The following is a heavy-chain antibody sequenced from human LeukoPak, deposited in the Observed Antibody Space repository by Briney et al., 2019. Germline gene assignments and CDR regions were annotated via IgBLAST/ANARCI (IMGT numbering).Heavy chain of an antibody. V-gene: IGHV4-61*01. J-gene: IGHJ4*02. D-gene: IGHD2-2*01. Sequence: PSETLSLTCTVSGASVSSSNYYWSWIRQPPGKGLEWVGSIYYSGSTSYNPSLKSRVTISVDTSKNQFSLKLSSVTAADTAVYYCARDYCTTTRCYPNYFDYWGQGTLVTVSS. CDR1: GASVSSSNYY. CDR3: ARDYCTTTRCYPNYFDY. CDR2: IYYSGST.